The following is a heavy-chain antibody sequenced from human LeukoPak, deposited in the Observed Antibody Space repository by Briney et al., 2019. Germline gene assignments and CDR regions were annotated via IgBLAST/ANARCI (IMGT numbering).Heavy chain of an antibody. J-gene: IGHJ4*02. D-gene: IGHD3-22*01. CDR3: ARVNYDSSGHPWYHFDY. V-gene: IGHV4-34*01. Sequence: SETLSLTCAVYGGSFSGYYWSWIRQPPGKGLEWIGEINHSGSTNYNPSLKSRVTISVDTSKNQFSLKLSSVTAADTAVYYCARVNYDSSGHPWYHFDYWGQGTLVTVSS. CDR1: GGSFSGYY. CDR2: INHSGST.